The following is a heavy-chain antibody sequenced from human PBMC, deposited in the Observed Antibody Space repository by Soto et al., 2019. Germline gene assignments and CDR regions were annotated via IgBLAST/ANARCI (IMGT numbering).Heavy chain of an antibody. Sequence: GASVKVSCKASGYTFTSYYMHWARQAPGQGLEWMGIINPSGGSTSYAQKFQGRVTMTRDTSTSTVYMELSSLRSEDTAVYYCASSWNDVWAFDIWGQGTMVTVSS. J-gene: IGHJ3*02. D-gene: IGHD1-1*01. CDR3: ASSWNDVWAFDI. CDR2: INPSGGST. V-gene: IGHV1-46*03. CDR1: GYTFTSYY.